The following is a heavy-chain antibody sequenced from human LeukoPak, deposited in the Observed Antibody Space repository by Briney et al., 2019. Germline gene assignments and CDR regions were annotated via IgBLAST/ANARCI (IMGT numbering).Heavy chain of an antibody. CDR1: GFSFSDYY. CDR2: ISFSSTYT. D-gene: IGHD2-2*01. CDR3: AKRLVPAAMKTRLAYYYYGMDV. J-gene: IGHJ6*02. V-gene: IGHV3-11*03. Sequence: GGSLRLSCAASGFSFSDYYMSWIRQAPGKGLEWLSYISFSSTYTNYADSVKGRFTISRDNSKNTLYLQMNSLRAEDTAVYYCAKRLVPAAMKTRLAYYYYGMDVWGQGTTVTVSS.